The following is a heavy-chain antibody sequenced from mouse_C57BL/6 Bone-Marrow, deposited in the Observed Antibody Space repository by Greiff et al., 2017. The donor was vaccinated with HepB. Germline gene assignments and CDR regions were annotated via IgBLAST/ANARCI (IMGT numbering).Heavy chain of an antibody. D-gene: IGHD2-5*01. CDR1: GFNIKDYY. CDR2: IDPEDGDT. V-gene: IGHV14-1*01. J-gene: IGHJ1*03. Sequence: EVQLQQSGAELVRPGASVKLSCTASGFNIKDYYMHWVKQRPEQGLEWIGRIDPEDGDTEYAPKFQGKATMTADTSSNTAYLQLSSLTSEDTAVYYCARKGTYYSNWYFDVWGTGTTVTVSS. CDR3: ARKGTYYSNWYFDV.